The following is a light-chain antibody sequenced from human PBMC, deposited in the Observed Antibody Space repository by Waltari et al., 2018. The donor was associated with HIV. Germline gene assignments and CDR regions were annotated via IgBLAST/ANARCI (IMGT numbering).Light chain of an antibody. CDR1: NTGSKS. V-gene: IGLV3-21*02. J-gene: IGLJ2*01. Sequence: SYVPTQPPSVPVAPGQTARINCGGNNTGSKSVHWYQQKPGQAPVLVIYDDIGRPSGIPARFSGSNSGNTATLTISRVGAGDEADYYCQVWDSSSDHLFGGGMKVTVL. CDR2: DDI. CDR3: QVWDSSSDHL.